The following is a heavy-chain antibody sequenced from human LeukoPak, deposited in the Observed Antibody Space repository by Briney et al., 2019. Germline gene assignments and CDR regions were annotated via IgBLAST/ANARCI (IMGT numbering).Heavy chain of an antibody. CDR3: AKDRTGAPAYYFDY. D-gene: IGHD1-14*01. J-gene: IGHJ4*02. V-gene: IGHV1-2*02. CDR1: GYTFTGYY. CDR2: SNPHSGDT. Sequence: GASVKVSCKASGYTFTGYYMHWVRQAPGQGLEWMGWSNPHSGDTNYAQKFQGRVTMTRDMSTSTVYMELSSLRSEDTAVYYCAKDRTGAPAYYFDYWGQGTLVTVSS.